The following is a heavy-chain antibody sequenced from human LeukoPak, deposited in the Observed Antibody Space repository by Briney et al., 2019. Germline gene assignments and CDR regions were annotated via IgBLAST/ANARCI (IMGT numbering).Heavy chain of an antibody. V-gene: IGHV3-21*01. D-gene: IGHD4-11*01. J-gene: IGHJ4*02. CDR3: ARDKHDYNNYVPFLDY. CDR2: ISSSSSYI. CDR1: GFTFSSYS. Sequence: PGGSLRLSCAASGFTFSSYSMNWVRQAPGKGLEWVSSISSSSSYIYYADSVKGRFTISRDNAKNSLYLQMNSLRAEDTAVYYCARDKHDYNNYVPFLDYWGQGTLVTVSS.